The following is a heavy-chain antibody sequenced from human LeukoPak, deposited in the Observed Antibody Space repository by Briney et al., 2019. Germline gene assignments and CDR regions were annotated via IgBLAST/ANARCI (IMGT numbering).Heavy chain of an antibody. CDR1: GFTFSNYV. V-gene: IGHV3-30-3*01. CDR2: ISYDGSNK. Sequence: GRSLRLSCAASGFTFSNYVLHWVRQAPGKGLEWVAVISYDGSNKYYADSVKGRFTISRDNSKNTLYLQMNSLRAEDTAVYYCARGPRGLWCHYDYWGQGTLVTVSS. J-gene: IGHJ4*02. D-gene: IGHD2-8*01. CDR3: ARGPRGLWCHYDY.